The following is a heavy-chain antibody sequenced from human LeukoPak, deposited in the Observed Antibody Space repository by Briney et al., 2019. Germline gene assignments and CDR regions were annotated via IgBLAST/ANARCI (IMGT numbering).Heavy chain of an antibody. CDR1: GYTFISYV. J-gene: IGHJ4*02. D-gene: IGHD4-11*01. CDR2: INIGNGNT. Sequence: ASVKVSCKASGYTFISYVMHWVRLAPGQRLEWMGWINIGNGNTKYSQEFQGRVIITRDTSASTAYMELSSLTSEDTAVYYCARDPGLPPDYWGQGTLVTVSS. V-gene: IGHV1-3*04. CDR3: ARDPGLPPDY.